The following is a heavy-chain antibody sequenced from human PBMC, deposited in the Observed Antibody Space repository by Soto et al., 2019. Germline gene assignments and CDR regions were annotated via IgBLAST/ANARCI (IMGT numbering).Heavy chain of an antibody. CDR1: GFTISSYA. J-gene: IGHJ4*02. CDR3: TRETMTIRLYFDY. Sequence: PPRPPYAASGFTISSYAMHWDRQARGKGLEWVAVISYDGSNEYYADSVKGRFTISRDNSKNTLYLQVNSLRAEDTAMYYCTRETMTIRLYFDYWGQGALVTVSS. V-gene: IGHV3-30-3*01. D-gene: IGHD3-3*01. CDR2: ISYDGSNE.